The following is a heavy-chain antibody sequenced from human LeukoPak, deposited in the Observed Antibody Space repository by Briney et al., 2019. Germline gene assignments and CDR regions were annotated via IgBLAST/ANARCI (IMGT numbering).Heavy chain of an antibody. J-gene: IGHJ5*02. Sequence: PSETLSLTCAVYGGSFSGYYWSWIRQPPGKGLEWIGEINHSGSTNYNPSLKSRVTISVDTSKNQFSLKLSSVTAADTAVYYCARGQKWGRSWFDPWGQGTLVTASS. D-gene: IGHD3-16*01. CDR3: ARGQKWGRSWFDP. CDR1: GGSFSGYY. V-gene: IGHV4-34*01. CDR2: INHSGST.